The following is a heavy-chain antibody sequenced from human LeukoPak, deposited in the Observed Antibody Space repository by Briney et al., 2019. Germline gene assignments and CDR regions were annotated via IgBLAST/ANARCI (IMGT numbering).Heavy chain of an antibody. CDR2: ISSSSSYI. J-gene: IGHJ4*02. CDR1: GFTFSSYS. V-gene: IGHV3-21*01. Sequence: GGSLRLSCAASGFTFSSYSMNWVRQAPGKGLEWVSSISSSSSYIYYADSVKGRFTISRDNAKNSLYLQMNSLRAEDTAVYYCASDENSVVTPSPLDYWGQGTLVTVSS. CDR3: ASDENSVVTPSPLDY. D-gene: IGHD4-23*01.